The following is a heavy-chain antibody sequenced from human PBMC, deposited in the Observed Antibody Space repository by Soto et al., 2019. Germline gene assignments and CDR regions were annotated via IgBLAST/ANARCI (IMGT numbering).Heavy chain of an antibody. CDR3: ARDLRYYDSSGYYPFDY. CDR1: GGGISRSNW. Sequence: VTLSLNCAGSGGGISRSNWWRWVSQHTGKGLEFIWEIYHSGSTNYNPSLKSRVTISVNKSKNQFSLKLSSVTAADTAVYYCARDLRYYDSSGYYPFDYWGQGTLVTVSS. D-gene: IGHD3-22*01. V-gene: IGHV4-4*02. J-gene: IGHJ4*02. CDR2: IYHSGST.